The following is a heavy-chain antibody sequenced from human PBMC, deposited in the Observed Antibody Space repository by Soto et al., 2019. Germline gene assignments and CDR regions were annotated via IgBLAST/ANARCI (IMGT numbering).Heavy chain of an antibody. CDR2: IWYDGSNK. Sequence: GGSLRLSCAASGFTFSSYGMHWVRQAPGKGLEWVAVIWYDGSNKYYADSVKGRFTISRDNSENTLYLQMNSLRAEDTAVYYCARERATMVRGVIITYYGMDVWGQGTTVTV. CDR3: ARERATMVRGVIITYYGMDV. CDR1: GFTFSSYG. J-gene: IGHJ6*02. D-gene: IGHD3-10*01. V-gene: IGHV3-33*01.